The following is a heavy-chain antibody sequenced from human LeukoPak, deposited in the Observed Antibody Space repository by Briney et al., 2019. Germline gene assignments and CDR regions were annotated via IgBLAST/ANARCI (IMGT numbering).Heavy chain of an antibody. J-gene: IGHJ4*02. CDR3: ARYGEYSSSWYGPLDY. V-gene: IGHV1-18*01. Sequence: EASVKVSCKASGYTFTSYGISWVRQAPGQGLEWMGWVSAYNGNANYAEKLQGRVTMTTDTSTSTAYMELRSLRSDDTAVYYCARYGEYSSSWYGPLDYWGQGTLVTVSS. D-gene: IGHD6-13*01. CDR2: VSAYNGNA. CDR1: GYTFTSYG.